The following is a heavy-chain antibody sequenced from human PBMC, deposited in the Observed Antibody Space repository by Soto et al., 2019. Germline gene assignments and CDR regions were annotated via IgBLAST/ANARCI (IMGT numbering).Heavy chain of an antibody. CDR1: GGSISSYY. CDR2: IYYSGST. Sequence: SETLSLTCTVSGGSISSYYWSWIRQPPGKGLEWIGYIYYSGSTNYNPSLKSRVTISVDTSKNQFSLKLSSVTAADTAVYYCARLATTVTTFIDYWGQGTLVTVS. CDR3: ARLATTVTTFIDY. J-gene: IGHJ4*02. D-gene: IGHD4-4*01. V-gene: IGHV4-59*08.